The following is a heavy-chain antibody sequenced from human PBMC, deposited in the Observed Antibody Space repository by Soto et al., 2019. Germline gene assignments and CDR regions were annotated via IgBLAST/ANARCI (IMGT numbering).Heavy chain of an antibody. Sequence: QVQLVQSGAEVKKPGSSVKVSCKASGGTFSSYTISWVRQAPGQGLEWMGRIIPILGIANYAQKFQGRGTITADKSTSTAYMELSSLRSEDTAVYYCARDLPSGSTKYEAWGQGTLVTVSS. CDR1: GGTFSSYT. CDR2: IIPILGIA. J-gene: IGHJ4*02. V-gene: IGHV1-69*08. D-gene: IGHD1-26*01. CDR3: ARDLPSGSTKYEA.